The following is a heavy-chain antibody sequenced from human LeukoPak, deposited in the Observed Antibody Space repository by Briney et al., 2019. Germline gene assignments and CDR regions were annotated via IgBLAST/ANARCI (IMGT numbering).Heavy chain of an antibody. J-gene: IGHJ4*02. V-gene: IGHV3-11*01. CDR1: GFSFSDYY. CDR2: GSPDTSTT. D-gene: IGHD4-23*01. CDR3: ARGGRWYADY. Sequence: GGSLRLSCVASGFSFSDYYMSWIRQAPGEGLEWVSYGSPDTSTTDYADSVKGRFTISRDNAKNSLYLQMSSLRAEDTAVYYCARGGRWYADYWGQGTLVTVSS.